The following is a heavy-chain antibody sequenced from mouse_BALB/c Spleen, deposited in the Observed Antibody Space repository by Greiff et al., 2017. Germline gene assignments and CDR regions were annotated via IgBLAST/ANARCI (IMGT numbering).Heavy chain of an antibody. J-gene: IGHJ1*01. Sequence: QVQLQQSGAELVRPGASVKLSCKASGYTFTSYWINWVKQRPGQGLEWIGNIYPSDSYTNYNQKFKDKATLTVDKSSSTAYMQLSSPTSEDSAVYYCTRGLRRYFDVWGAGTTVTVSS. CDR3: TRGLRRYFDV. CDR1: GYTFTSYW. D-gene: IGHD2-2*01. V-gene: IGHV1-69*02. CDR2: IYPSDSYT.